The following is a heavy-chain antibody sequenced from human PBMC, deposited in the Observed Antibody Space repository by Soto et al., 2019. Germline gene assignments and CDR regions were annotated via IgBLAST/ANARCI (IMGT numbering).Heavy chain of an antibody. Sequence: QPGGSLRLSCAASAFTFSTYWMSWVRQAPGKGLEWVANIKQDGSEKYYVDSVKGRFTISRDNAKNSLYLQMNSLRAEDTAVYYCARGSTYYYDSSGYYIYYFDYWGQGALVTVSS. CDR3: ARGSTYYYDSSGYYIYYFDY. CDR2: IKQDGSEK. CDR1: AFTFSTYW. D-gene: IGHD3-22*01. V-gene: IGHV3-7*03. J-gene: IGHJ4*02.